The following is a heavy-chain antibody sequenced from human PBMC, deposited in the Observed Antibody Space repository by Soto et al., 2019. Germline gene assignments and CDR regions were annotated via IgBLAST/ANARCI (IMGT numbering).Heavy chain of an antibody. CDR2: IIPIFGTA. CDR3: ARDYPDKAGRGMDV. D-gene: IGHD1-26*01. CDR1: GGTFSSYA. Sequence: SSVKVSFKASGGTFSSYAISLLRHAPGQGLELMGGIIPIFGTANYAQKFQGRVTITADESTSTAYMELSSLRSEDTAVYYCARDYPDKAGRGMDVWGQGTTVTVSS. J-gene: IGHJ6*02. V-gene: IGHV1-69*13.